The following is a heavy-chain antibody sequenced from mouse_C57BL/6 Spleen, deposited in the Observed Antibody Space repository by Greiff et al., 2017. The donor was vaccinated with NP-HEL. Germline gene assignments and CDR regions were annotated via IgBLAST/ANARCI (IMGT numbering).Heavy chain of an antibody. J-gene: IGHJ3*01. CDR3: ARVTTVVAPY. CDR2: IHPNSGST. V-gene: IGHV1-64*01. Sequence: VKQRPGQGLEWIGMIHPNSGSTNYNEKFKSKATLTVDKSSSTAYMQLSSLTSEDSAVYYCARVTTVVAPYWGQGTLVTVSA. D-gene: IGHD1-1*01.